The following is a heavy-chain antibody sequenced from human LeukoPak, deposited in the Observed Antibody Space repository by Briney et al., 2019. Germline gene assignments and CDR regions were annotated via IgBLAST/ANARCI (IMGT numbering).Heavy chain of an antibody. CDR1: GFTFSSYA. CDR2: ISGAGTTT. CDR3: AKGIDILTAYLDY. Sequence: GGSLRLSCAASGFTFSSYAMNWVRQAPGKGLEWVSGISGAGTTTYYADSVKGRFTISRDNSKNKVYLQMNSLRAEDTAVYYCAKGIDILTAYLDYWGQGTLVTVSS. V-gene: IGHV3-23*01. D-gene: IGHD3-9*01. J-gene: IGHJ4*02.